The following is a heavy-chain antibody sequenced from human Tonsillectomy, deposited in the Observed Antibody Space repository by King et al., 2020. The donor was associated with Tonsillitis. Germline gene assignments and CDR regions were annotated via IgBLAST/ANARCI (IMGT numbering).Heavy chain of an antibody. V-gene: IGHV3-9*01. J-gene: IGHJ4*02. D-gene: IGHD3-22*01. Sequence: QLVQSGGGLVQPGRSLRLSCAASGFTFDDYAMHWVRQAPGKGLEWVSGISWNSGSTSYADSVKGRFTISRDNAKNSLYLQMNSLRAEDTALYYCAKDVAPLYYYDSSGYFNYWGQGTLVTVSS. CDR3: AKDVAPLYYYDSSGYFNY. CDR1: GFTFDDYA. CDR2: ISWNSGST.